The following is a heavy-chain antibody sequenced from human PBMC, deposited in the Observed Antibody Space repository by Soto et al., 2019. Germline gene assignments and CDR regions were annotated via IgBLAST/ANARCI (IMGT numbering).Heavy chain of an antibody. CDR3: ANYDSSGSTDTPFDP. CDR2: IIPIFGTA. J-gene: IGHJ5*02. D-gene: IGHD3-22*01. CDR1: GGTFSSYA. Sequence: ASVKVSCKASGGTFSSYAIGWVRQAPGQGLEWMGGIIPIFGTANYAQKFQGRVTITADESTSTAYMELSSLRSEDTAVYYCANYDSSGSTDTPFDPWGQGTLVTVSS. V-gene: IGHV1-69*13.